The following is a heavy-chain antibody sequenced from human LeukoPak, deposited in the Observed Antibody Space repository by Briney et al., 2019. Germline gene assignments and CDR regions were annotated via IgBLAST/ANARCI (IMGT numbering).Heavy chain of an antibody. J-gene: IGHJ4*02. CDR2: ISSSSSYI. D-gene: IGHD2-21*02. CDR3: ARVQSRCGGDCPFDY. CDR1: GFTFSSYS. V-gene: IGHV3-21*01. Sequence: GGSLRLSCAASGFTFSSYSMNWVRQAPGKGLEWVSSISSSSSYIYYADSVKGRFTISRDNAKNSLYLQMNSLRAEDTAMYYCARVQSRCGGDCPFDYWGQGTLVTVSS.